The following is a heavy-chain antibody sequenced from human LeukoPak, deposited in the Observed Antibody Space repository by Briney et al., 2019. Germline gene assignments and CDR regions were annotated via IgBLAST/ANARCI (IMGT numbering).Heavy chain of an antibody. CDR1: GGSFSSSSYY. CDR3: AGELAPDAFDI. CDR2: IYYSGST. J-gene: IGHJ3*02. V-gene: IGHV4-39*07. Sequence: SETLSLTCTVSGGSFSSSSYYWGWIRQPPGKGLEWIGSIYYSGSTYYNPSLKSRVTISVDTSKNQFSLKLSSVTAADTAVYYCAGELAPDAFDIWGQGTMVTVSS. D-gene: IGHD1-1*01.